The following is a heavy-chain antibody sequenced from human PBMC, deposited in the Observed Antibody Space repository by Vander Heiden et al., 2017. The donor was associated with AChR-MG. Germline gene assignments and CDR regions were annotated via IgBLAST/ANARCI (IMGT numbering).Heavy chain of an antibody. CDR2: IWYDGKNR. Sequence: QVQLTESGGGVVQPGRSLTLSCVASGFTFSNHGMHWVRQAPGKGLEWVATIWYDGKNRYYGDSVKSRFTISKDNSKDTVYLQMNSLRPDDTAVYYCARDLRGGQQLMREDWGQGILGTVSS. V-gene: IGHV3-33*08. CDR1: GFTFSNHG. D-gene: IGHD6-13*01. CDR3: ARDLRGGQQLMRED. J-gene: IGHJ4*02.